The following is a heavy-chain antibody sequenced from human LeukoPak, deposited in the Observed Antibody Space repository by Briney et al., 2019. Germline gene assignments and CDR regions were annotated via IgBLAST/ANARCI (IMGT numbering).Heavy chain of an antibody. J-gene: IGHJ4*02. V-gene: IGHV4-38-2*02. CDR1: GYSITSGYY. CDR3: ARVDYGDYSKDFDY. CDR2: IYHSGST. Sequence: KPSETLSLTCTVSGYSITSGYYWGWIRQPPGKGLEWIRSIYHSGSTFYNPSLKSRVTISVETSKNQFSLKLSSVTAADTAVYYCARVDYGDYSKDFDYRGQGTLVTVSS. D-gene: IGHD4-17*01.